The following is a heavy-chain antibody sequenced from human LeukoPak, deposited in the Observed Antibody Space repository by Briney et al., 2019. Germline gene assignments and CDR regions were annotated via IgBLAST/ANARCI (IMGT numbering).Heavy chain of an antibody. V-gene: IGHV3-23*01. D-gene: IGHD3-9*01. CDR2: ISGSGGST. CDR3: AKVPTAPTYYDILTGYYNGYYYYMDV. J-gene: IGHJ6*03. Sequence: PGGSLRLSCAASGFTFSSYAMSWVRQAPGKGLEWVSAISGSGGSTYYADSVKGRFTISRDNSKNTLYLQMNSLRAEDTAVYYCAKVPTAPTYYDILTGYYNGYYYYMDVWGKGTTVTISS. CDR1: GFTFSSYA.